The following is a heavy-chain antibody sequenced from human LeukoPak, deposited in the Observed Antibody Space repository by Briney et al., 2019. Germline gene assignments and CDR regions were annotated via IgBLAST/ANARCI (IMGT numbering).Heavy chain of an antibody. J-gene: IGHJ3*01. D-gene: IGHD3-22*01. CDR3: ARPNITSYYDSRGYDAFDV. Sequence: KLGESLQISCKGSGYRFNAYWIAWVRQMPGKGQEWMGIIYPDDSDTRYSPSFQGQVTISADKSVRTAYLQWSSLKASDTAMYYCARPNITSYYDSRGYDAFDVWGQGTMVTVSS. V-gene: IGHV5-51*01. CDR1: GYRFNAYW. CDR2: IYPDDSDT.